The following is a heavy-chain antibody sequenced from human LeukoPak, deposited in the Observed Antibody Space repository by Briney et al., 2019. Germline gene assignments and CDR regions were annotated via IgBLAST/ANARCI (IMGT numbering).Heavy chain of an antibody. CDR3: AIGREYSSGWYSQGGYYYMDV. D-gene: IGHD6-19*01. V-gene: IGHV1-3*03. J-gene: IGHJ6*03. CDR1: GCTFTSYA. Sequence: ASVKVSCKASGCTFTSYAMHWVRQAPGQRLEWMGWINAGNGNTKYSQEFQGRVTITRDTSASTAYMELSSLRSEDMAVYYCAIGREYSSGWYSQGGYYYMDVWGKGTTVTVSS. CDR2: INAGNGNT.